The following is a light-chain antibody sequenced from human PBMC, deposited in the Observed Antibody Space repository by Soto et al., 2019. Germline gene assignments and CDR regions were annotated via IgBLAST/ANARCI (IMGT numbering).Light chain of an antibody. CDR2: WAS. V-gene: IGKV4-1*01. CDR3: QQDYSTPRT. CDR1: QSVLYSSNNKNY. Sequence: DIVMTQSPDSLAVSLGERATINCKSSQSVLYSSNNKNYLAWYQQKPGQTPKLLIYWASTRESGVPERFSGSGSGTDFTLTISSLQAEDVAIYYCQQDYSTPRTFGQGTKVEIK. J-gene: IGKJ1*01.